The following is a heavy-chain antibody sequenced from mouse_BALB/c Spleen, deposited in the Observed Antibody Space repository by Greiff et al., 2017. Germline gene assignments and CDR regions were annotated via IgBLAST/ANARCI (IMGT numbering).Heavy chain of an antibody. Sequence: DVKLVESGGGLVKPGGSLKLSCAASGFTFSSYTMSWVRQTPEKRLEWVATISSGGSYTYYPDSVKGRFTISRDNAKNTLYLQMSSLKSEDTAMYYCTRDHSSGYFDYWGQGTTLTVSS. CDR2: ISSGGSYT. V-gene: IGHV5-6-4*01. CDR1: GFTFSSYT. J-gene: IGHJ2*01. D-gene: IGHD3-1*01. CDR3: TRDHSSGYFDY.